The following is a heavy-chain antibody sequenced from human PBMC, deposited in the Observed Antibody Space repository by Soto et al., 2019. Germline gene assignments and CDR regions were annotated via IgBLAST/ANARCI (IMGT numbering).Heavy chain of an antibody. J-gene: IGHJ4*02. CDR2: ISYDGSNK. CDR3: PLLAGTGLDFDY. V-gene: IGHV3-30*03. CDR1: GFTFSSYG. D-gene: IGHD6-19*01. Sequence: GGSLRLSCAASGFTFSSYGMHWVRQAPGKGLEWVAVISYDGSNKYYADSVKGRFTISRDNSKNTLYLQMNSLRAEDTAVYYCPLLAGTGLDFDYWGQGTLVTVSS.